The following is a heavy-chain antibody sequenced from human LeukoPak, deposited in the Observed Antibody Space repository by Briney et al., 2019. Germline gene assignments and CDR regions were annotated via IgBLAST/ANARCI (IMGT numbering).Heavy chain of an antibody. V-gene: IGHV3-30-3*01. CDR3: ARLPYDYVWGSYQYYFDY. D-gene: IGHD3-16*02. Sequence: GGSLRLSCAASRFTFSNAWMSWVRQAPGKGLEWVAVISYDGSNKYYADSVKGRFTISRDNSKNTLYLQMNSLRAEDTAVYYCARLPYDYVWGSYQYYFDYWGQGTLVTVSS. CDR2: ISYDGSNK. CDR1: RFTFSNAW. J-gene: IGHJ4*02.